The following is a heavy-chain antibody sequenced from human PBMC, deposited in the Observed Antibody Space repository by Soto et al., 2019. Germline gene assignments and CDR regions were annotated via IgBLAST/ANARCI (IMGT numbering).Heavy chain of an antibody. CDR1: GFPFSNYA. D-gene: IGHD2-21*02. V-gene: IGHV3-23*01. CDR3: AKDEVVVTATGGAYFDY. J-gene: IGHJ4*02. CDR2: ISGGGSNT. Sequence: EVQLLESGGGLVQPGGSLGLSWAASGFPFSNYALTWVRQAPGKGLEGVSAISGGGSNTDYADSVKGRFTISRDNSKNTLHLQMNSLRAEDTAIYYCAKDEVVVTATGGAYFDYWGQGTLVTVSS.